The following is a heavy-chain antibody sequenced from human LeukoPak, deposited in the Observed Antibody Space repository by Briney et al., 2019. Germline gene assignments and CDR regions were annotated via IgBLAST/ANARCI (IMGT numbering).Heavy chain of an antibody. Sequence: SETLSLTCTVSGGSISSSNYYWGWIRQPPGKELEWIGSMYYSGNTYYNPSLKSRVTISVDTSKNQFSLKLSSVTAADTAVYYCAGLSIVGGPTRPRTFDSWGQGTLVTVSS. V-gene: IGHV4-39*07. CDR2: MYYSGNT. J-gene: IGHJ4*02. CDR1: GGSISSSNYY. D-gene: IGHD1-26*01. CDR3: AGLSIVGGPTRPRTFDS.